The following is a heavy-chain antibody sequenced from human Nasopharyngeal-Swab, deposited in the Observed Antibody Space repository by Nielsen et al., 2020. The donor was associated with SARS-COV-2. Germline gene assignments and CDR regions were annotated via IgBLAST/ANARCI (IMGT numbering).Heavy chain of an antibody. D-gene: IGHD5-12*01. Sequence: SVKVSCKTSGDTFTNSAISWVRQAPGQGLEWMGGIVPALGLPNYAQKFRGRVTISADRSATTSYLELSSLRSEDTAIYYCAREGEYGAYDAPDYWGQGTLVTVSS. CDR2: IVPALGLP. J-gene: IGHJ4*02. V-gene: IGHV1-69*10. CDR1: GDTFTNSA. CDR3: AREGEYGAYDAPDY.